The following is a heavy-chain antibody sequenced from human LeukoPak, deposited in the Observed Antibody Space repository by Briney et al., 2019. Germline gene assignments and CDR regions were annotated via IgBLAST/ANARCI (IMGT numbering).Heavy chain of an antibody. CDR2: ISYDGSNK. V-gene: IGHV3-30-3*01. CDR3: AKGASSSWHFDY. Sequence: GGSLRLSCAASGFTFSSYAMHWVRQAPGKGLEWVAVISYDGSNKYYADSVKGRFTISRDNSKNTLYLQMNSLRAEDTAVYYCAKGASSSWHFDYWGQGTLVTVSS. J-gene: IGHJ4*02. D-gene: IGHD6-13*01. CDR1: GFTFSSYA.